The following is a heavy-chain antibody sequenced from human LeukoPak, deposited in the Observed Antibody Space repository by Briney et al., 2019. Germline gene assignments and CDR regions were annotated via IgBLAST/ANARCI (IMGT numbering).Heavy chain of an antibody. Sequence: GGSLRLSCAASGFTFSSYDMHWVRQATGKGLEWVSAIGTAGDTYYPGSVKGRFTISRENAKNSLCLQMNSLRAGDTAVYYCARASRIAVAGTGGAYYYYYYVMDVWGQGTTVTVSS. J-gene: IGHJ6*02. CDR2: IGTAGDT. CDR3: ARASRIAVAGTGGAYYYYYYVMDV. D-gene: IGHD6-19*01. CDR1: GFTFSSYD. V-gene: IGHV3-13*01.